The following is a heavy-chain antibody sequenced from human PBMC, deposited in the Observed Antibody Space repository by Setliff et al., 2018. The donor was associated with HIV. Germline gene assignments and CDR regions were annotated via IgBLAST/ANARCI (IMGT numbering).Heavy chain of an antibody. J-gene: IGHJ6*03. CDR1: GGSISSSTYY. D-gene: IGHD5-12*01. CDR3: ARQGGYSGYGFYYYHYYRDV. V-gene: IGHV4-39*07. Sequence: SETLSLTCTVSGGSISSSTYYWGWIRQPPGKGLEWIASIYQSGSTYYNPSLKSRVIISIDTSKNQFSLKLSSVAAADTAVYYCARQGGYSGYGFYYYHYYRDVGGKGPTVTVP. CDR2: IYQSGST.